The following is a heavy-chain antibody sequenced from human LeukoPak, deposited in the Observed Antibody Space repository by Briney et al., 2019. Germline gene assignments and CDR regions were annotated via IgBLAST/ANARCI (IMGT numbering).Heavy chain of an antibody. J-gene: IGHJ5*02. Sequence: ASVKVSCKASGYTFTSYGISWVRQGPGQRLEWMGWISAYNGNTNYAQTLQGRVTMTTGTSTSTAYMELRIRRSDDTAVYYCARGIDYDFWSGYYTQHWWFDPWRQGTLVTVSS. D-gene: IGHD3-3*01. V-gene: IGHV1-18*01. CDR1: GYTFTSYG. CDR2: ISAYNGNT. CDR3: ARGIDYDFWSGYYTQHWWFDP.